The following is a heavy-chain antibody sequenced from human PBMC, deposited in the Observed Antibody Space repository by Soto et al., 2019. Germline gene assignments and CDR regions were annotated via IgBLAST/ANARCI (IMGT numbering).Heavy chain of an antibody. D-gene: IGHD6-13*01. J-gene: IGHJ6*03. Sequence: ASVKVSCKASGYTFTSYGISWVRQAPGQGLEWMGWISAYNGNTNYAQKLQGRGTMTTETSTSKAYMELRSLRSDDKAVDYCDRAFGTLTHIAAAAGYYYYMDVWGKGTTVTVSS. V-gene: IGHV1-18*01. CDR3: DRAFGTLTHIAAAAGYYYYMDV. CDR2: ISAYNGNT. CDR1: GYTFTSYG.